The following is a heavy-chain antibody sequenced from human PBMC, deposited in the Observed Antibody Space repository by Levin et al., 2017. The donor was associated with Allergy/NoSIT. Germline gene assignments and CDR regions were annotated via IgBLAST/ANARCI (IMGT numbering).Heavy chain of an antibody. CDR2: TSYSGSP. CDR1: GGSVRFGDYY. J-gene: IGHJ4*02. CDR3: ARGAGYDSTWYWDS. Sequence: SQTLSLTCTVSGGSVRFGDYYWSWIRQPPGKGLQWIGYTSYSGSPYYSPSLKSRLNISIDTSKNQLSLKLSSVTAADTAVYFCARGAGYDSTWYWDSWGQGTLATVSS. V-gene: IGHV4-30-4*01. D-gene: IGHD2-2*01.